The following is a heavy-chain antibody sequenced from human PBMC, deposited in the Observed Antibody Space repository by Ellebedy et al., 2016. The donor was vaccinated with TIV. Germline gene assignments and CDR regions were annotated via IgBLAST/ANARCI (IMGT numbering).Heavy chain of an antibody. D-gene: IGHD3-3*02. CDR3: AILERHFEQDLGSRGYYYYYIDV. J-gene: IGHJ6*03. CDR2: ISRSSERI. Sequence: GGSLRLSXAASDSTFIMFDMNWGRQAPGKGLEWLSYISRSSERIHYADSVEGRFTISRDNSKDTLYLQMNSLRAEDTAVYYCAILERHFEQDLGSRGYYYYYIDVWGKGTTVTVSS. CDR1: DSTFIMFD. V-gene: IGHV3-23*01.